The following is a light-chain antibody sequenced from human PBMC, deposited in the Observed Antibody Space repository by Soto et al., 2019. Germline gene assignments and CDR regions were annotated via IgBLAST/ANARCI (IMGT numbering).Light chain of an antibody. J-gene: IGLJ3*02. Sequence: QSVLTQPPSVSAAPGQKVTISCSGSSSNIGNNYVSWYQQLPGTAPKLLIYENNKRPSGIPDRFSGSKSGTSATLGITGLQTGDEADYYFGTWDSSLSAGVFGGWPQLNVL. V-gene: IGLV1-51*02. CDR2: ENN. CDR3: GTWDSSLSAGV. CDR1: SSNIGNNY.